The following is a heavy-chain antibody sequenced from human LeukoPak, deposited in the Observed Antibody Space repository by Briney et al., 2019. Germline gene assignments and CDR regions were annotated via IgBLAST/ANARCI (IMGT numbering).Heavy chain of an antibody. CDR3: ARVATTVTTEDY. CDR2: IYHSGYT. J-gene: IGHJ4*02. CDR1: GASISTNHW. Sequence: RPSGTLSLTCAVSGASISTNHWWSWVRQAPGKGLEWIAEIYHSGYTNYNPSLKSRVTISLDKSKNQFSLKLNSVTAADTALYYCARVATTVTTEDYWGQGTMVTVSS. D-gene: IGHD4-17*01. V-gene: IGHV4-4*02.